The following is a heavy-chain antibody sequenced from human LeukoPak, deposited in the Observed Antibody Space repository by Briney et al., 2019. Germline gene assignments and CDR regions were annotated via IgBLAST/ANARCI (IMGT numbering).Heavy chain of an antibody. CDR3: AAYRSGTHYNSYYFDD. CDR2: IHYSGNT. CDR1: GDSIRRNY. D-gene: IGHD3-10*01. J-gene: IGHJ4*02. V-gene: IGHV4-59*08. Sequence: SETLSLTCGISGDSIRRNYWSWIRQPPGKGLEWIGYIHYSGNTNYNPSLKSRVSISVNTSKNQFSLKLTSVTAADTAVYYCAAYRSGTHYNSYYFDDWGKGTLVIVSS.